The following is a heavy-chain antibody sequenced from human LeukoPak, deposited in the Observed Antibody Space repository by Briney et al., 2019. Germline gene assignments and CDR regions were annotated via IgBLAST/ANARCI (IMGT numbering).Heavy chain of an antibody. V-gene: IGHV3-23*01. CDR1: GFTFSSYA. D-gene: IGHD3-22*01. J-gene: IGHJ4*02. Sequence: GGSLRLSCAASGFTFSSYAMSWVRQAPGKGLEWVSAIRGSGGSTYYADSVKGRFTISRDNSKNTLYLQMNSLRAEDTAVYYCAKDSQYYYESSGYPAFDYWGQGTLVTVSS. CDR3: AKDSQYYYESSGYPAFDY. CDR2: IRGSGGST.